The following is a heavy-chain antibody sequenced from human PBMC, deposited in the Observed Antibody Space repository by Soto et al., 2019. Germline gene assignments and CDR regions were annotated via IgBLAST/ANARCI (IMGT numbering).Heavy chain of an antibody. CDR1: GYTFTSYA. Sequence: EASVKVSCKASGYTFTSYAMHWVRQAPGQRLEWMGWINAGNGNTKYSQKFQGRVTITRDTSASTAYMELSSLRSEDTAVYYCARESSSWYVVNWFDPWGQGTLVTVSS. CDR2: INAGNGNT. D-gene: IGHD6-13*01. CDR3: ARESSSWYVVNWFDP. V-gene: IGHV1-3*01. J-gene: IGHJ5*02.